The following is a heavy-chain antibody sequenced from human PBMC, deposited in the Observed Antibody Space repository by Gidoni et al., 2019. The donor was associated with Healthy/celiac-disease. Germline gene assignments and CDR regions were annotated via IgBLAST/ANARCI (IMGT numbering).Heavy chain of an antibody. V-gene: IGHV1-69*06. CDR1: GGTFSSYA. CDR2: IIPIFGTA. Sequence: QVQLVQSGAEVKKPGSSVQVSCKASGGTFSSYAIRWVRQAPGQGLEWMGGIIPIFGTANYAQKFQGRVTITADKSTSTAYMELSSLRSDDTAVYYCARVGQLARYYYYYYMDVWGKGTTVTVSS. J-gene: IGHJ6*03. D-gene: IGHD2-2*01. CDR3: ARVGQLARYYYYYYMDV.